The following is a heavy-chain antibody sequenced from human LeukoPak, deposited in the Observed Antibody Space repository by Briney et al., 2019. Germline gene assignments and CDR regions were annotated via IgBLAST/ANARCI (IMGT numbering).Heavy chain of an antibody. Sequence: GGSLRLSCAASGFTFSRYGMHWVRQAPGKGLEWVANIKQDGSEKYYVDSVKGRFTISRDNAKNSLYLQMNSLRAEDTAVYYCALYSSSSFYWGQGTLVTVSS. V-gene: IGHV3-7*01. J-gene: IGHJ4*02. CDR2: IKQDGSEK. CDR1: GFTFSRYG. CDR3: ALYSSSSFY. D-gene: IGHD6-6*01.